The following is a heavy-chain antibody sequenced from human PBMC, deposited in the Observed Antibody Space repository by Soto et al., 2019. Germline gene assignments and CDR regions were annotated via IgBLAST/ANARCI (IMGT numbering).Heavy chain of an antibody. Sequence: VQLVQSEADVEKPGASVTVSCKTSGYTFTANYIHWVRQAPGQGLEWIGWINTNNGGTHFAQKFQDWVTLTRDKSISTAYMELRRLKSDDRAIYYCARGSFVGANGGADAFDSWGQGTMVSVSS. V-gene: IGHV1-2*04. CDR1: GYTFTANY. D-gene: IGHD1-26*01. CDR2: INTNNGGT. J-gene: IGHJ3*02. CDR3: ARGSFVGANGGADAFDS.